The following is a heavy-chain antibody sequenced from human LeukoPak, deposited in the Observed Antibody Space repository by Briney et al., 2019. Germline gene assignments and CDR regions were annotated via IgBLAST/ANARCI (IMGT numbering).Heavy chain of an antibody. J-gene: IGHJ4*02. CDR2: ISTYNGNT. D-gene: IGHD1-26*01. Sequence: ASVKVSCKASGYSFTNYGISWVRQAPGQGLEWMGWISTYNGNTNYAQKLQGRVTMTTDTSTSTAYIELRSLRSDDTAMYYCARGEPSGIFDYWGQGTLVTVSS. CDR3: ARGEPSGIFDY. CDR1: GYSFTNYG. V-gene: IGHV1-18*01.